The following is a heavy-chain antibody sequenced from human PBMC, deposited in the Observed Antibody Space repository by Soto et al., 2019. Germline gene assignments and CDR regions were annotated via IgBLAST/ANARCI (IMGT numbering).Heavy chain of an antibody. D-gene: IGHD4-4*01. CDR3: AKDSNKYSSSLRGRYFDY. CDR2: ISGGGSNT. V-gene: IGHV3-23*01. Sequence: EVQLLESGGGLVQRGGSLRLSCAASGFPFSTYVMAWVRQAPGKGLERVSGISGGGSNTFYADSVKGRFTISRDNSKNTLLLQMNSPGAEDTAVYYCAKDSNKYSSSLRGRYFDYWGQGIGVTVSS. J-gene: IGHJ4*02. CDR1: GFPFSTYV.